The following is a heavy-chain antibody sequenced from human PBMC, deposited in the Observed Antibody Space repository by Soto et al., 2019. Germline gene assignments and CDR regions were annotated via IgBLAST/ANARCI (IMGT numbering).Heavy chain of an antibody. J-gene: IGHJ6*02. V-gene: IGHV3-23*01. D-gene: IGHD3-10*01. CDR3: AFRVLDYSYYGMDV. CDR2: IRGSGGST. Sequence: GGSLRLSCAASGFTFSSYAMSWVRQAPGKGLEWVSAIRGSGGSTYYADSVKGRFTISRDNSKNTLYLQMNSLRAEDTAVYYCAFRVLDYSYYGMDVWGQGTTVTSP. CDR1: GFTFSSYA.